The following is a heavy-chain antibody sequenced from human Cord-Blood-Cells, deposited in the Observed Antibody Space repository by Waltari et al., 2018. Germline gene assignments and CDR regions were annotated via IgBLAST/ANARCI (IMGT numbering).Heavy chain of an antibody. J-gene: IGHJ5*02. CDR3: ATDSRITMVRGVNNWFDP. V-gene: IGHV1-24*01. CDR1: GYTLTELS. Sequence: QVQLVQSGVEVKKPGASVKVSCKVSGYTLTELSMHWVRQAPGQGLEWMGGFDPEEGETIYAQKFQGRVTMTEDTSTDTAYMELSSLRSEDTAVYYCATDSRITMVRGVNNWFDPWGQGTLVTVSS. D-gene: IGHD3-10*01. CDR2: FDPEEGET.